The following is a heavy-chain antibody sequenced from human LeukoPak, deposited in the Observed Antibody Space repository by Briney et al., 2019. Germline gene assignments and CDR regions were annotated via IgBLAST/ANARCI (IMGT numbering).Heavy chain of an antibody. D-gene: IGHD1-1*01. Sequence: GGSLRLSCAASGFPFRSYWMSWVRQAPGKGLAWVAHINQDGSDKYYVDSVKGRFTISRDNAKNSLYVPLNSLRADDTAVYTCARLTGTTGFDYWCQGTLVAVSS. J-gene: IGHJ4*02. CDR2: INQDGSDK. V-gene: IGHV3-7*01. CDR1: GFPFRSYW. CDR3: ARLTGTTGFDY.